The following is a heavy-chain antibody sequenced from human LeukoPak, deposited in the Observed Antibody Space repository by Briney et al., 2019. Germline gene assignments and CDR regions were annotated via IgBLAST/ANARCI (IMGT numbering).Heavy chain of an antibody. CDR2: INPNSGGT. CDR3: ARYSYNFWSGYPPETGMDG. V-gene: IGHV1-2*02. J-gene: IGHJ6*04. CDR1: GYTFTGYY. D-gene: IGHD3-3*01. Sequence: ASVKVSCKASGYTFTGYYMHWVRQAPGQGLEWMGWINPNSGGTNYAQKFQGRVTMTRDTSISTAYMELSRLRSDDTAVYYCARYSYNFWSGYPPETGMDGYAKGTTVTGSS.